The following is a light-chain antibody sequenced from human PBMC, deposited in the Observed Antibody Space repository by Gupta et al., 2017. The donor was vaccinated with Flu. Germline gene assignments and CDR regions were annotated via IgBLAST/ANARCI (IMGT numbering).Light chain of an antibody. Sequence: GDRVTITCRASQDIRNHLVWIQQKPGRVPKSLIFGASILHSGVPSNFSGAGSGTDFALTISGLQPDDFATYYCQQYNTFPITFGQGTRLDI. CDR3: QQYNTFPIT. CDR1: QDIRNH. V-gene: IGKV1-16*02. CDR2: GAS. J-gene: IGKJ5*01.